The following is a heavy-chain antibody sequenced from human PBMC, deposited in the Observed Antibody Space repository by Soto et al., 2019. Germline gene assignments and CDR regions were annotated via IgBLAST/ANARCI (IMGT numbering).Heavy chain of an antibody. CDR1: GFTFDDYA. D-gene: IGHD3-22*01. CDR2: ISWNSGSI. Sequence: GGSLRLSCAASGFTFDDYAMHWVRQAPGKGLEWVSGISWNSGSIGYADSVKGRFTISRDNAKNSLYLQMNSLRAEDTALYYCAKDKGLLSGDAGLGQAGAFDIWGQGTMVTVSS. J-gene: IGHJ3*02. V-gene: IGHV3-9*01. CDR3: AKDKGLLSGDAGLGQAGAFDI.